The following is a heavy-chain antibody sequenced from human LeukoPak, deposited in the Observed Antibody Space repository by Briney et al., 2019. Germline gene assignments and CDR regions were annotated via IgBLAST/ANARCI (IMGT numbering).Heavy chain of an antibody. CDR1: GGSISSYY. CDR2: IYYSGST. CDR3: ARASGIYDFWSGASYYYYYMDV. J-gene: IGHJ6*03. Sequence: PSETLSLTCTVSGGSISSYYWSWIRQPPGKGLEWIGHIYYSGSTNYNPSLKSRVTISVDTSKNQFSLKLSSVTAADTAVYYCARASGIYDFWSGASYYYYYMDVWGKGTTVTVSS. D-gene: IGHD3-3*01. V-gene: IGHV4-59*01.